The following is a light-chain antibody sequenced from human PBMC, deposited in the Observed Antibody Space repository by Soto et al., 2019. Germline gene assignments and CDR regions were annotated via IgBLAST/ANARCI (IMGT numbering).Light chain of an antibody. J-gene: IGKJ1*01. CDR3: QQYYSYPPT. V-gene: IGKV3-15*01. Sequence: EIVLTQSPGTLSLSSGDRATLSCRASQSVSIDLAWYQQTPGQAPRILIYGASTRDTGIPVRFSGSASGTHCTLTITRLQAEDVEVYYCQQYYSYPPTFGQGTKVDIK. CDR1: QSVSID. CDR2: GAS.